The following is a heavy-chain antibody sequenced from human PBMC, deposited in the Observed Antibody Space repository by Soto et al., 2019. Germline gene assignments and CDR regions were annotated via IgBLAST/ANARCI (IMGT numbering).Heavy chain of an antibody. D-gene: IGHD6-6*01. CDR3: AREYISSDRYYYYGVDV. V-gene: IGHV5-10-1*01. CDR2: IDPSDSST. CDR1: GYMFTTYW. Sequence: GESLKISCKGSGYMFTTYWISWVRQMPGKGLEWMGRIDPSDSSTNYTPSFQGHVTISADKSISTAFLQWSSLKASDTAMYYCAREYISSDRYYYYGVDVLGQGNTVTVSS. J-gene: IGHJ6*02.